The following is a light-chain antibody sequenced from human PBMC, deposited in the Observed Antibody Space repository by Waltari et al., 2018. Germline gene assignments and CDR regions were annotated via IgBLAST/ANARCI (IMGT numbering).Light chain of an antibody. CDR2: RNK. Sequence: QSVLTQPPSASGTPGQRVTISCSGSRSNIGSNYVYWYQQLPGTAPKLLICRNKQRPSGVPDRFSGSKSGTSASLAISGLRSEDEADYYCAAWDDSLSGRVFGGGTKLTVL. CDR3: AAWDDSLSGRV. CDR1: RSNIGSNY. V-gene: IGLV1-47*01. J-gene: IGLJ3*02.